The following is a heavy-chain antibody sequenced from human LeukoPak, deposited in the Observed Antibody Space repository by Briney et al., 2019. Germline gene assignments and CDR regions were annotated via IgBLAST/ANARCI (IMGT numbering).Heavy chain of an antibody. CDR2: IYTSGST. V-gene: IGHV4-61*02. J-gene: IGHJ4*02. CDR3: ARARGYSGYDLFDY. D-gene: IGHD5-12*01. CDR1: GGSISSGSYY. Sequence: SQTLSLTCTVSGGSISSGSYYWSWIRQPAGKGPEWIGRIYTSGSTNYNPSLKSRVTISVDTSKNQFSLKLSSVTAADTAVYYCARARGYSGYDLFDYWGQGTLVTVSS.